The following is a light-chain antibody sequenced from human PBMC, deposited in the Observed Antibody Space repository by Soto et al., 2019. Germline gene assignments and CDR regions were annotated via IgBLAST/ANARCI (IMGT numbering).Light chain of an antibody. CDR2: AAS. CDR3: QQSYNART. J-gene: IGKJ1*01. Sequence: DIQMNQSPSSLSASVGDRVTITCRARQSISNYLNWYQQKPGKAPKLLIYAASNLQSGVPSRFSGSGSGTDFTLTISGLQPEDSATYYCQQSYNARTFGQGTKVEIK. CDR1: QSISNY. V-gene: IGKV1-39*01.